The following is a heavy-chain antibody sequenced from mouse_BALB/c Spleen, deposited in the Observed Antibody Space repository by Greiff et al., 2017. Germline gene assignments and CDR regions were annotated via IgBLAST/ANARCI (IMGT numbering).Heavy chain of an antibody. Sequence: DVHLVESGPGLVKPSQSLSLTCTVTGYSITSDYAWNWIRQFPGNKLEWMGYISYSGSTSYNPSLKSRISITRDTSKNQFFLQLNSVTTEDTATYYCANHYGSSYDGFAYWGQGTLVTVSA. V-gene: IGHV3-2*02. CDR1: GYSITSDYA. J-gene: IGHJ3*01. CDR3: ANHYGSSYDGFAY. CDR2: ISYSGST. D-gene: IGHD1-1*01.